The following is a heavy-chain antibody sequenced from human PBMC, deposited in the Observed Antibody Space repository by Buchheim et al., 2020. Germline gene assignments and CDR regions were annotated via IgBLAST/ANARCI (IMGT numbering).Heavy chain of an antibody. J-gene: IGHJ2*01. CDR1: GGSIGSGDFY. CDR3: ARSSIAATGSVWNFDL. Sequence: QVQLQESGPGLVKPSQTLSLTCTVSGGSIGSGDFYWSWIRQTPGKGLEWIGYISYTGSSYYTPSLKSRVSLSEDTSKNQFSLKLSSVTAADTAVFFCARSSIAATGSVWNFDLWGRGT. D-gene: IGHD6-6*01. CDR2: ISYTGSS. V-gene: IGHV4-30-4*01.